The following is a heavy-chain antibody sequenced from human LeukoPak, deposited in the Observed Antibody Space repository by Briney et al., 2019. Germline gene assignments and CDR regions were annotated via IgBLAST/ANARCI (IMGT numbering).Heavy chain of an antibody. CDR1: GGSFSGYY. Sequence: SETLSLTCAVYGGSFSGYYWSWIRQPPGKGLEWIGEINHSGSTNYNPSLKSQVTISVDTSKNQFSLKLSSVTAADTAVYYCARDGAGTTYNWFDPWGQGTLVTVSS. D-gene: IGHD1-7*01. CDR3: ARDGAGTTYNWFDP. V-gene: IGHV4-34*01. CDR2: INHSGST. J-gene: IGHJ5*02.